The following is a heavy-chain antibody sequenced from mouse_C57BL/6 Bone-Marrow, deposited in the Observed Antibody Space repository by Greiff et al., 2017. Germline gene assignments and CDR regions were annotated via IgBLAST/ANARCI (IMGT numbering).Heavy chain of an antibody. CDR1: GFTFSDYG. V-gene: IGHV5-15*01. CDR3: ARHNYYGSSWYFDV. D-gene: IGHD1-1*01. Sequence: EVKLQESGGGLVQPGGSLKLSCAASGFTFSDYGMAWVRQAPRKGPEWVAFISNLAYSIYYADTVTGRFTISRENAKNTLYLERSSLRSEDTAMYYCARHNYYGSSWYFDVWGTGTTVTVSS. CDR2: ISNLAYSI. J-gene: IGHJ1*03.